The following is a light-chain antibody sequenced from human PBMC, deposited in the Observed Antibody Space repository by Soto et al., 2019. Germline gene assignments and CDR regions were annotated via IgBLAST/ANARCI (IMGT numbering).Light chain of an antibody. CDR1: QSVSSSY. J-gene: IGKJ2*01. V-gene: IGKV3-20*01. Sequence: EIVLTQSPGTLSLSPGARATLSCRASQSVSSSYLAWYQQKPGQAPRLLIYGASSRATGIPDRFSGSGSGTDFPLTISRLEPEDFAVYYCQQYGSSPPMYTFGQGTKLEIK. CDR2: GAS. CDR3: QQYGSSPPMYT.